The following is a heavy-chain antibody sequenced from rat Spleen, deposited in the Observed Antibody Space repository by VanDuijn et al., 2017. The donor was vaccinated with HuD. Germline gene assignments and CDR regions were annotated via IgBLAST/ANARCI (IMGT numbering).Heavy chain of an antibody. CDR2: INYEGTNT. J-gene: IGHJ4*01. D-gene: IGHD5-1*01. Sequence: EVQLVESGGDLVQPGRSLKLSCAASGFTFSDYNMAWVRQAPKKGLAWVASINYEGTNTYYGDSVKGRFTISRDNRKSTLYLQMDSLRSEDTATYYCTTDRPGALMDAWGQGASVTVSS. CDR3: TTDRPGALMDA. CDR1: GFTFSDYN. V-gene: IGHV5S10*01.